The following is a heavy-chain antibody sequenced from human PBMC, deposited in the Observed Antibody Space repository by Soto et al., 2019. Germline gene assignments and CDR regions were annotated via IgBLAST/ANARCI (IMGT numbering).Heavy chain of an antibody. CDR3: AKPKQQLVLPGWFDP. Sequence: ASVKVSCKASGYTFTSYAMHWVRQAPGQRLEWMGWINAGNGNTKYSQKFQGRVTITRDTSASTAYMKLSSLRSEDTAVYYCAKPKQQLVLPGWFDPWGQGTLVTVSS. D-gene: IGHD6-13*01. J-gene: IGHJ5*02. V-gene: IGHV1-3*01. CDR1: GYTFTSYA. CDR2: INAGNGNT.